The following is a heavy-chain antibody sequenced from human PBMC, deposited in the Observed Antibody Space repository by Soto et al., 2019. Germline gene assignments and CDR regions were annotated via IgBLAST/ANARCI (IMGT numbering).Heavy chain of an antibody. D-gene: IGHD3-10*01. Sequence: GGSLRLSCAASGFTFSTYAMAWVRQAPGKGLEWVSTIRGGGCGTYYADSVEGRFTISRDSSKNTVYLQLNSLRAEDTAIYYCSKDSNRVRGRYYFDDWGQGTLVTVSS. CDR2: IRGGGCGT. CDR3: SKDSNRVRGRYYFDD. CDR1: GFTFSTYA. V-gene: IGHV3-23*01. J-gene: IGHJ4*02.